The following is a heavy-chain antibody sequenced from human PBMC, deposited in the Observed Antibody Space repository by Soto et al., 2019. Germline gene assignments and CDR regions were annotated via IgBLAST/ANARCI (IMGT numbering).Heavy chain of an antibody. CDR2: ISSLSSTT. V-gene: IGHV3-23*01. CDR3: AKGDYYGSGSYYNAYYFDQ. Sequence: EVQLLESGGGLVQPGGSLRLSCPSSGFTFTNYAMSWVRQAPGRGLEWVSAISSLSSTTYYADSVKGRFTISRDNSKDTLYLQMHSLRGEDTALYYCAKGDYYGSGSYYNAYYFDQWGQGTLVTVSS. CDR1: GFTFTNYA. D-gene: IGHD3-10*01. J-gene: IGHJ4*02.